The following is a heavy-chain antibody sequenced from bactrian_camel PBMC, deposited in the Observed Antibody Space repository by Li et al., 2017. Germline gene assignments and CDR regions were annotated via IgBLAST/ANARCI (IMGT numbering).Heavy chain of an antibody. Sequence: HVQLVESGGGSVQAGGSLRLSCAASGITANGGYYMHWVRQTPGKGLEWVSTIYSDGTIRYYADSVQGRFSISRDDAKNTLYLQLNSLKTEDTAMYYCAKDYVEGLGIDYWGQGTQVTVS. V-gene: IGHV3-2*01. CDR2: IYSDGTIR. D-gene: IGHD5*01. CDR3: AKDYVEGLGIDY. J-gene: IGHJ4*01. CDR1: GITANGGYY.